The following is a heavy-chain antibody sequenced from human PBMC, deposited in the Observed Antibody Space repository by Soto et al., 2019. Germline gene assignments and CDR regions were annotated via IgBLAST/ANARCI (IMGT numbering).Heavy chain of an antibody. CDR1: GGSISSYY. Sequence: SETLSLTCTVSGGSISSYYWSWIRQPPGKGLEWIGYIYYSGSTNYNPSLKSRVTISVDTSKNQFSLKLSSVTAADTAVYYCARTPNYYYYGMDVRGQGTTVTVSS. J-gene: IGHJ6*01. CDR2: IYYSGST. CDR3: ARTPNYYYYGMDV. V-gene: IGHV4-59*01.